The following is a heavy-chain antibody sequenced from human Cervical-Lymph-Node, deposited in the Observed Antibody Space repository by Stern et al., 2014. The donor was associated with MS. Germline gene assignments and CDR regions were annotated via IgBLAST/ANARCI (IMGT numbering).Heavy chain of an antibody. J-gene: IGHJ4*02. CDR1: GFTFNSYC. CDR2: ISYDGSQE. Sequence: QVQLVQSGGDVVQPGRSLRLSCEGSGFTFNSYCMHWVRQAPGKGLEWVAVISYDGSQEYYADSVKGRFTISRDKSKNTMYLQMNSLRAEDTAVYYCAKAEYSSSWPPDYWGQGTLVIVSS. V-gene: IGHV3-30*18. CDR3: AKAEYSSSWPPDY. D-gene: IGHD6-13*01.